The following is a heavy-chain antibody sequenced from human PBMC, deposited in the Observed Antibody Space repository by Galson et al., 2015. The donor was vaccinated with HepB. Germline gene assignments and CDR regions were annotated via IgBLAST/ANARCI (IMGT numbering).Heavy chain of an antibody. V-gene: IGHV1-46*04. Sequence: SVKVSCKASGYTFTSYYMHWVRQAPGQGLEWMGIINPSGGSTSYAQKLQGRVTMTRDTSTSTVYMELSSLRSEDTAVYYCARDLLDFGWLLQGGMDVWGQGTTVTVSS. CDR2: INPSGGST. D-gene: IGHD3-9*01. CDR1: GYTFTSYY. J-gene: IGHJ6*02. CDR3: ARDLLDFGWLLQGGMDV.